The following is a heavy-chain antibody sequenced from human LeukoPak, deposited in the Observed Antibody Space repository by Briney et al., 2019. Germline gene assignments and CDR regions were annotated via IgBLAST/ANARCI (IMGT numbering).Heavy chain of an antibody. CDR3: AKVRYVGYYFDY. CDR1: GFTFSSYA. J-gene: IGHJ4*02. V-gene: IGHV3-23*01. D-gene: IGHD1-1*01. CDR2: ISGSGGST. Sequence: GGSLRLSCAASGFTFSSYAMSWVRQAPGKGLEWVSDISGSGGSTYYADSVKGRFIISRDNSKNTLYVQMNSLRAEDTAVYYCAKVRYVGYYFDYWGQGTLVTVSS.